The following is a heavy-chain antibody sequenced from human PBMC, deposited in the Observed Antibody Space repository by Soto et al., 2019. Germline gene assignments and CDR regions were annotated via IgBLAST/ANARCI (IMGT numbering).Heavy chain of an antibody. CDR2: IHYSGST. Sequence: VQLQESGPGLVKPSETLSLTCTVSGGSISGYYCSWIRQSPGKGLEWIGYIHYSGSTNYNPSLKSRVTISVDTSKNQLSLKLSSVTAADTAVYYCARGSAAGTKPPFDYWGQGTLVTVSS. CDR3: ARGSAAGTKPPFDY. J-gene: IGHJ4*02. CDR1: GGSISGYY. V-gene: IGHV4-59*01. D-gene: IGHD6-13*01.